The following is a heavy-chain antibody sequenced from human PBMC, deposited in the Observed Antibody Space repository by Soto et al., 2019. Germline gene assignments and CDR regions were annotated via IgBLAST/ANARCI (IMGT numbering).Heavy chain of an antibody. CDR2: ISYDGSNK. V-gene: IGHV3-30*18. CDR1: GFTFSSYG. D-gene: IGHD1-7*01. J-gene: IGHJ4*02. CDR3: AKENWNYGPLDY. Sequence: GSLRLSCAASGFTFSSYGMHWVRQAPGKGLEWVAVISYDGSNKYSADSVKGRFTISRDNSENTLYLQMNSLRAEDTAVYYCAKENWNYGPLDYWGQGTLVTVSS.